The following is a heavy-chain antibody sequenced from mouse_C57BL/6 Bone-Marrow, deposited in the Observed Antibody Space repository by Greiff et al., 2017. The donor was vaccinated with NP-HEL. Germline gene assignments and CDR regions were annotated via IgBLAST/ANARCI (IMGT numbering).Heavy chain of an antibody. V-gene: IGHV5-4*03. D-gene: IGHD2-4*01. CDR3: ARRDYDGFDY. CDR2: ISDGGSYT. CDR1: GFTFSSYA. Sequence: EVMLVESGGGLVKPGGSLKLSCAASGFTFSSYAMSWVRQTPEKRLEWVATISDGGSYTYYPDNVKGRFTISRDNAKNNLYLQMSHLKSEDTAMYYCARRDYDGFDYWGQGTTLTVSS. J-gene: IGHJ2*01.